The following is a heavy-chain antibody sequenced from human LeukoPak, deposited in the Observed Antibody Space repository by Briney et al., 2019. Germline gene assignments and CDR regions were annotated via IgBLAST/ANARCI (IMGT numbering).Heavy chain of an antibody. V-gene: IGHV1-46*04. CDR2: INPDGDST. CDR3: ARAPRNSSTMLDF. Sequence: ASVKVSCKASGYTFTNYWIQWVRQAPGQGLEWMGLINPDGDSTAYAHRLQGRVIMTRDTSTSTAYMDLSSLRSEDTAVYHCARAPRNSSTMLDFWGQGTLVTISS. J-gene: IGHJ4*02. CDR1: GYTFTNYW. D-gene: IGHD6-13*01.